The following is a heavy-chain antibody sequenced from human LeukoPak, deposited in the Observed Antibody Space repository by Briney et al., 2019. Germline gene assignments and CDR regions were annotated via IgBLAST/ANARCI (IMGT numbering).Heavy chain of an antibody. V-gene: IGHV1-46*01. J-gene: IGHJ6*03. Sequence: ASVKVSCKASGYTFIRYYIHWVRQAPGHGLEWMGTINPSAGSTNYAQKFQGRVTMTRDMSTSTVYMELSSLRSEDTAVYYCARGPRITLVRGGQWYYYMDVWGKGTTVTISS. CDR2: INPSAGST. D-gene: IGHD3-10*01. CDR1: GYTFIRYY. CDR3: ARGPRITLVRGGQWYYYMDV.